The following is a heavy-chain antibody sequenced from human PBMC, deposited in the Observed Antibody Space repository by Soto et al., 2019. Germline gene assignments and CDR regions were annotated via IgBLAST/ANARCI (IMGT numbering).Heavy chain of an antibody. D-gene: IGHD2-21*02. CDR3: ARQRTSVVTQHYFDV. CDR1: EGYSRGRGCR. CDR2: IYYSGST. V-gene: IGHV4-39*01. J-gene: IGHJ1*01. Sequence: LSVRWSVAEGYSRGRGCRRVVKRKRPEKGVEWIGSIYYSGSTYNNPSLRSRVSMSIDTSKDQFSLKLKSVTAADTALYFCARQRTSVVTQHYFDVRGPGPLLTVSS.